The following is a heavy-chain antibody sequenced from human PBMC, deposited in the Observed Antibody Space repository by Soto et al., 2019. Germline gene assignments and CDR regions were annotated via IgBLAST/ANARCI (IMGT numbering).Heavy chain of an antibody. Sequence: QVQLVQSGAEVKKPGSSVKVSCKASGGTFSGYAISWVRQAPGQGLEWMGGIIPIFGTANYAQKFQGRVTITADESTSTAYMELSSLRSEDTAVYYCARSRGSSGYSFYYYYYGMDVWAQGTTVTVSS. CDR1: GGTFSGYA. V-gene: IGHV1-69*01. D-gene: IGHD3-22*01. CDR2: IIPIFGTA. CDR3: ARSRGSSGYSFYYYYYGMDV. J-gene: IGHJ6*02.